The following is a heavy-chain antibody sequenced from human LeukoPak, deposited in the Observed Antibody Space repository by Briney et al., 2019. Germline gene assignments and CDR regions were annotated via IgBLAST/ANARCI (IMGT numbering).Heavy chain of an antibody. V-gene: IGHV1-69*05. CDR1: GGTFSSYA. J-gene: IGHJ4*02. CDR3: ARDTGIAAAGIHFDY. CDR2: IIPIFGTA. Sequence: SVKVSCKASGGTFSSYAISWVRQAPGQGLEWMGGIIPIFGTANYAQKFQGRVTITTDESTSTAYMELSSLRSEDTAVYYCARDTGIAAAGIHFDYWGQGTLVTVSS. D-gene: IGHD6-13*01.